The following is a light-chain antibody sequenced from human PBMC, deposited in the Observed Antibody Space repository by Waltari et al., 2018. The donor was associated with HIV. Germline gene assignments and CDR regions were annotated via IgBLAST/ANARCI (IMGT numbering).Light chain of an antibody. CDR1: KLGDKY. J-gene: IGLJ2*01. V-gene: IGLV3-1*01. CDR3: QAWDSSTAVV. CDR2: QDT. Sequence: SYELTQPPSVSVSPGQTASITCSGNKLGDKYASWYQQKPGRAPLLVIYQDTKRPSGIPERFSGSNSGNTAALTISGTQAMDEADYYCQAWDSSTAVVFGGGTKLTVL.